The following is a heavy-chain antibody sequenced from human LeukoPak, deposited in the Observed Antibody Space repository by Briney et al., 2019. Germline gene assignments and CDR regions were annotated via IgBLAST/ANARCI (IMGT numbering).Heavy chain of an antibody. V-gene: IGHV4-34*01. CDR3: ARGFSLNYYDSSAFYFDY. D-gene: IGHD3-22*01. CDR1: GGSFSGYY. CDR2: INHSGST. J-gene: IGHJ4*02. Sequence: PSETLSLTCAVYGGSFSGYYWSWIRQPPGKGLEWIGEINHSGSTNYNPSLKSRVTISVDTSKNQFSLKLNSITAADTAVYYCARGFSLNYYDSSAFYFDYWGRGTPVTVSS.